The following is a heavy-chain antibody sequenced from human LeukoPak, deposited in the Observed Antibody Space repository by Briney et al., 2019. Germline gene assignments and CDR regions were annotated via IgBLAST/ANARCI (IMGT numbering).Heavy chain of an antibody. V-gene: IGHV3-23*01. CDR3: AKVGGVIAAAGNFDY. CDR1: GFTFSSYA. D-gene: IGHD6-13*01. J-gene: IGHJ4*02. CDR2: ISGSGGST. Sequence: GGSLRLSCAASGFTFSSYAMSWVRHAAWKGLEWVSAISGSGGSTYYADSVKGRFTISRDNSKNTLYLQMNSLRAEDTAVYYCAKVGGVIAAAGNFDYWGQGTLVTVSS.